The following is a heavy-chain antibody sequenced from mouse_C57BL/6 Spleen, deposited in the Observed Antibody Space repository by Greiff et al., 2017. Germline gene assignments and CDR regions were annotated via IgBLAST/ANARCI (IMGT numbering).Heavy chain of an antibody. CDR3: ERDWAYYFDD. CDR1: GYTFTSYW. CDR2: IDPSDSYT. D-gene: IGHD4-1*01. J-gene: IGHJ2*01. V-gene: IGHV1-59*01. Sequence: QVQLQQPGAELVKPGTSVKLSCKASGYTFTSYWMHWVKQRPGQGLEWIGVIDPSDSYTNYNQTFKGKATLTVATSSSTAYMQLSSLTSEVSAVYDCERDWAYYFDDWGQGTTVTVSS.